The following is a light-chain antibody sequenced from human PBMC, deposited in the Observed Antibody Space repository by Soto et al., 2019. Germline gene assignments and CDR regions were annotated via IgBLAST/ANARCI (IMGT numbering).Light chain of an antibody. Sequence: QSVLTQPASVSGSPGQSITISCTGTSSDVGGYNYVSWSQQHPGKAPQLMIYEVSNRPSGVSNRFSGSKSGNTASLTISGLQAEDGADYYCSSYTSSSTYVFGTGTKVTVL. CDR3: SSYTSSSTYV. J-gene: IGLJ1*01. CDR1: SSDVGGYNY. V-gene: IGLV2-14*01. CDR2: EVS.